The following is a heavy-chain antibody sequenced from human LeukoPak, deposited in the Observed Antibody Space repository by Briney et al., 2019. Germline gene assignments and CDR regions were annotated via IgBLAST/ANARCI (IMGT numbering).Heavy chain of an antibody. CDR2: INPNSGGT. D-gene: IGHD6-19*01. V-gene: IGHV1-2*02. J-gene: IGHJ3*02. CDR3: ARGGGRSLNAVAAPRAFDI. Sequence: VASVKVSCKASGYTFTGYYMHWVRQAPGQGLEWMGWINPNSGGTNYAQKFQGRVTMTRDTSISTAYMELSRLRSDDTAVYYCARGGGRSLNAVAAPRAFDIWGQGTMVTVSS. CDR1: GYTFTGYY.